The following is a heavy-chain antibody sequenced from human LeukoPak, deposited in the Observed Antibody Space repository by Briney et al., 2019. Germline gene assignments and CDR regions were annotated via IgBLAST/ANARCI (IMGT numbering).Heavy chain of an antibody. CDR1: GFTFSNYG. CDR2: ISYDGSNK. V-gene: IGHV3-30-3*01. Sequence: HPGGSLRLSCAASGFTFSNYGMHWVRQAPGKGLEWVAVISYDGSNKYYADSVKGRFTISRDNSKNTLYLQMNSLRAEDTAVYYCARLGGFDYWGQGTLVTVSS. J-gene: IGHJ4*02. CDR3: ARLGGFDY.